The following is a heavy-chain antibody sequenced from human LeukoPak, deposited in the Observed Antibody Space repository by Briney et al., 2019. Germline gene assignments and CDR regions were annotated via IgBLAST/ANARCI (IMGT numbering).Heavy chain of an antibody. D-gene: IGHD3-22*01. CDR3: ARDREGYYDSSGYPGCGPFDY. Sequence: PGGTLRLSCAASGFTFSSYGMHWVRHAPGKGLEWVAVIWYDGSNKYYADSVKGRFTISRDNSKNTLYLQMNSLRAEDTAVYYCARDREGYYDSSGYPGCGPFDYWGQGTLVTVSS. J-gene: IGHJ4*02. CDR2: IWYDGSNK. CDR1: GFTFSSYG. V-gene: IGHV3-33*01.